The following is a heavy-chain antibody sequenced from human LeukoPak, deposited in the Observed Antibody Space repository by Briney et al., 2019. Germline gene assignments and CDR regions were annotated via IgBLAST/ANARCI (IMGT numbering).Heavy chain of an antibody. J-gene: IGHJ4*02. D-gene: IGHD3-22*01. CDR2: ISYDGSNK. CDR1: GFTFSSYA. CDR3: ASTVVITYYFDY. V-gene: IGHV3-30*04. Sequence: PGGSLRLSCAASGFTFSSYAMHWVRQAPGKGLEGVAGISYDGSNKYYADSVKGRFTISRDNSKNTLYLQMNSLRAEDTAVYYCASTVVITYYFDYWGQGTLVTVSS.